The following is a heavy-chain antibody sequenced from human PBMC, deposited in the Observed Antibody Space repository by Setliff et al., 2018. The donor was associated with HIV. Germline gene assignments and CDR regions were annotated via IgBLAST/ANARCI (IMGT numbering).Heavy chain of an antibody. CDR3: VLYSTGASRFDY. V-gene: IGHV1-69-2*01. CDR2: VDPENDET. CDR1: GYTFIDKY. D-gene: IGHD2-8*01. J-gene: IGHJ4*02. Sequence: ASVKVSCKASGYTFIDKYMHWVRQAPGKGLHWMGRVDPENDETKYSQKFQVRFTMTADRSTDTAYMELSGLRSEDTAIYYCVLYSTGASRFDYWGQGTLVTVSS.